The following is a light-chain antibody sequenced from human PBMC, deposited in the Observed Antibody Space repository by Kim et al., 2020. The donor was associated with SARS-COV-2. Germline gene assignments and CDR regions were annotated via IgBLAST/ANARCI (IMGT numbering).Light chain of an antibody. CDR1: SSDVGGYIY. CDR3: SSYTSSSTLL. J-gene: IGLJ3*02. CDR2: EVS. Sequence: QSALTQPPSASGSPGQSVTISCTGTSSDVGGYIYVSWYQQHPGKAPKLMIYEVSNRPSGVYNRFSGSKSGNTASLTISGLQAEDEADYYCSSYTSSSTLLFGGGTQLTVL. V-gene: IGLV2-14*01.